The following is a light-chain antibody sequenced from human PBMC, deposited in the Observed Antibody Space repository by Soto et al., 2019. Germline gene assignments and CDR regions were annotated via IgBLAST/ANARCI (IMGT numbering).Light chain of an antibody. V-gene: IGLV2-8*01. Sequence: PPSASGSPGQSVTISCTGTSSDVGKYDYVSWFQHHPGKAPKLIIYEVSKRPSGVPDRFSGSKSGSTASLTVSGLQTEDEADYYCKSYVAGSNAFGTGTKVTVL. CDR1: SSDVGKYDY. CDR2: EVS. J-gene: IGLJ1*01. CDR3: KSYVAGSNA.